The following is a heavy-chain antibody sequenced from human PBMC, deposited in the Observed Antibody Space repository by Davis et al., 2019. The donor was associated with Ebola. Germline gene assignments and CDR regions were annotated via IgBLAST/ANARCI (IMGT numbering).Heavy chain of an antibody. CDR3: ARDLMANYYYGMDV. J-gene: IGHJ6*04. CDR2: ISGDSGDT. Sequence: PGGSLRLSCAASGFTFSDTYMSWIRQAPGKGLEWISYISGDSGDTNYADSVKGRFTISRDNSKNTLYLQMNSLRAEDTAVYYCARDLMANYYYGMDVWGKGTTVTVSS. D-gene: IGHD2-8*01. V-gene: IGHV3-11*05. CDR1: GFTFSDTY.